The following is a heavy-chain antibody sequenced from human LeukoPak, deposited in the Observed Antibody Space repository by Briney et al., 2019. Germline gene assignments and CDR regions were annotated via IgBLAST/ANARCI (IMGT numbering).Heavy chain of an antibody. CDR2: IIPIFGTA. Sequence: SVKVSCKASGGTFSSYAISWVRQAPGQGLEWMGGIIPIFGTANYAQKFQGRVTITTDESTSTAYMELSSLRSEDTAVYYCARVTRYISGWFDPWGQGTLVTVSS. J-gene: IGHJ5*02. V-gene: IGHV1-69*05. CDR3: ARVTRYISGWFDP. D-gene: IGHD1-1*01. CDR1: GGTFSSYA.